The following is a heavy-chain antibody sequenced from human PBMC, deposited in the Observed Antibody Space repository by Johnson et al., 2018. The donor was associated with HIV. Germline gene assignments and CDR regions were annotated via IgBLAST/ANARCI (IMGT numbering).Heavy chain of an antibody. D-gene: IGHD6-13*01. CDR3: ARDFRYSSSWYDAFDI. V-gene: IGHV3-66*01. CDR2: IYSGGST. J-gene: IGHJ3*02. Sequence: VQLVESGGGLIQPGGSLRLSCAASGFTVSSNYMSWVRQAPGKGLEWVSVIYSGGSTYYADSVKGRFTISRDNSKNTLYRQMNSLRAEDTAVYYCARDFRYSSSWYDAFDIWGQGTMVTVSS. CDR1: GFTVSSNY.